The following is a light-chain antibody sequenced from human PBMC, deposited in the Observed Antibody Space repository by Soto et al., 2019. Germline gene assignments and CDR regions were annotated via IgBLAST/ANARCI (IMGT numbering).Light chain of an antibody. Sequence: DIQMTQSPPSRSASVGDRVTITCRASQGIRNYVAWYQQIPGKAPKLLIYAASTLQSGVPSRFSGSGSGTDFTLTINGLQPEDVATYSCQKYSSVPVFGPGTKVEIK. V-gene: IGKV1-27*01. CDR1: QGIRNY. CDR2: AAS. CDR3: QKYSSVPV. J-gene: IGKJ3*01.